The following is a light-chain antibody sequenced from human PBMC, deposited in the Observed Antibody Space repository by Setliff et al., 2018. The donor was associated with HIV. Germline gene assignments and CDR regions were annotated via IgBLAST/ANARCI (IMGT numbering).Light chain of an antibody. V-gene: IGLV7-43*01. Sequence: QAVVTQEPSLTVSPGGTVTLTCASSSGAVTSGYFPNWFQQKPGQTPRALIYQTDKKYSWTPDRFSGSLLGDKAALTLSGVQPEDEADYYCLLFYGGVHVFGAGTKV. CDR1: SGAVTSGYF. CDR3: LLFYGGVHV. J-gene: IGLJ1*01. CDR2: QTD.